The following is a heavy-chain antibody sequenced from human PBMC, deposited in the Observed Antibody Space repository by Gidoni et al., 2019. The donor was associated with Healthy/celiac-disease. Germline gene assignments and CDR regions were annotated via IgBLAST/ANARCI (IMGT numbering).Heavy chain of an antibody. CDR3: ARESEFFDY. J-gene: IGHJ4*02. CDR1: GGSISSYY. CDR2: IYYSGST. Sequence: QVQLQESGPGLVKPSETLSLTCTVSGGSISSYYWSWIRQPPGKGLEWIGYIYYSGSTNYNPSLKSRVTISVDTSKNQFSLKLSSVTAADTAVYYCARESEFFDYWGQGTLVTVSS. V-gene: IGHV4-59*01.